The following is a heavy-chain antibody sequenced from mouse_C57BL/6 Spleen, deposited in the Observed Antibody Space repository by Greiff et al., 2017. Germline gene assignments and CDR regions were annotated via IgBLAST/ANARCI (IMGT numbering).Heavy chain of an antibody. D-gene: IGHD2-3*01. Sequence: VQLQQSDAELVKPGASVKISCTVSGYTFTDHTIHWMKQRPEQGLEWIGNIYPKDGSTKYNAKFKGKATLTADKSSSTAYMQLNSLTSEDSAVYFCARSGDGYYGWFAFWGQGTRVTVSA. V-gene: IGHV1-78*01. CDR3: ARSGDGYYGWFAF. CDR1: GYTFTDHT. CDR2: IYPKDGST. J-gene: IGHJ3*01.